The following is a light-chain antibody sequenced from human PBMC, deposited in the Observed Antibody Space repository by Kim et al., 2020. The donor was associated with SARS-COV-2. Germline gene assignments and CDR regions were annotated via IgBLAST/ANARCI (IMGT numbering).Light chain of an antibody. V-gene: IGLV3-21*04. Sequence: SYELTQPPSVSVAPGKTARITYGGNNIGSKSVHWYQQKPGQAPVLVIYYDSDRPSGIPERFSGSNSGNTATLTISRVEAGDEADYYCQVWDSSSDHRVFGGGTQLTVL. CDR3: QVWDSSSDHRV. CDR1: NIGSKS. CDR2: YDS. J-gene: IGLJ3*02.